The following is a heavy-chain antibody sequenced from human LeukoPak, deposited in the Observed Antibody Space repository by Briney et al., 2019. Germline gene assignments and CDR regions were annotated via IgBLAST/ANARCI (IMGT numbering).Heavy chain of an antibody. V-gene: IGHV3-7*01. CDR2: IKEDGSVI. Sequence: GGSLRLSCFRSGFIFSNYWMTWLRQAPGEGLEWLANIKEDGSVIYYADSVRGRFTISRDNAKNSLYLQMNSLRVEDTAVYYCATGRWYGEFAGSGFDDWGQGILVTVSS. CDR1: GFIFSNYW. CDR3: ATGRWYGEFAGSGFDD. J-gene: IGHJ4*02. D-gene: IGHD3-10*01.